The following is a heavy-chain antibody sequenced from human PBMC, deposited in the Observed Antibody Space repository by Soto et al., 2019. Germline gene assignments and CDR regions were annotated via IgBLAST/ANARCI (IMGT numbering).Heavy chain of an antibody. CDR3: ARGNHRWLQLWYFDL. CDR1: GGTFSSYT. V-gene: IGHV1-69*12. Sequence: QVQLVQSGAEVKKPGSSVTVSCKASGGTFSSYTISWVRQAPGQGLEWMGGIIPIFGTANYAQKFQGRVTIPADESTSTAYMGLSSLRSEDTAGYYCARGNHRWLQLWYFDLWGRGTLVTVSS. D-gene: IGHD5-12*01. J-gene: IGHJ2*01. CDR2: IIPIFGTA.